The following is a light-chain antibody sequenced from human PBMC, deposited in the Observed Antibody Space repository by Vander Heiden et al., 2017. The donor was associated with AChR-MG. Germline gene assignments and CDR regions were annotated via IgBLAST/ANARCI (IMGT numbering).Light chain of an antibody. CDR1: SIGSKS. V-gene: IGLV3-21*02. Sequence: SHVLTPPPSVSVAPRQLARLTCRGTSIGSKSVHWYQQKPGQAPVVVVQDDSDRPSGIPERFSGSNSGNTATLTISRVEAGDEADYHCQVWDSSSDHWVFGGGTRLIVL. J-gene: IGLJ3*02. CDR2: DDS. CDR3: QVWDSSSDHWV.